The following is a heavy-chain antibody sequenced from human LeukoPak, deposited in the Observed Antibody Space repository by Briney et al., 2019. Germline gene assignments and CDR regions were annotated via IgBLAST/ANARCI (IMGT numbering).Heavy chain of an antibody. CDR1: LCTFSSYG. V-gene: IGHV3-30*02. Sequence: GGSLRLSCAPSLCTFSSYGMHWVRQAPGKGLEWVAFIRYDGSNKYYADSVKGRFTISRDNSKNTLYLQMNSLRAEDTAVYYCAKDQVDTAMALFYFDYWGQGTLVTVSS. D-gene: IGHD5-18*01. CDR3: AKDQVDTAMALFYFDY. CDR2: IRYDGSNK. J-gene: IGHJ4*02.